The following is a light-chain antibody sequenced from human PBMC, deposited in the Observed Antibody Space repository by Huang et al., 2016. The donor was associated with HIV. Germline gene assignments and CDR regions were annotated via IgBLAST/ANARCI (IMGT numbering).Light chain of an antibody. Sequence: DIVMTQSPESLAVSLGDRATINCKSSQSILHTSNNQNYLAWYQQRPGHPPTLLIYWASTRQFGVPDRFSGSGSATDFTLTITSLQAEDVAVYFCQQYYVTPLTFGGGTKVEIK. V-gene: IGKV4-1*01. CDR3: QQYYVTPLT. J-gene: IGKJ4*01. CDR2: WAS. CDR1: QSILHTSNNQNY.